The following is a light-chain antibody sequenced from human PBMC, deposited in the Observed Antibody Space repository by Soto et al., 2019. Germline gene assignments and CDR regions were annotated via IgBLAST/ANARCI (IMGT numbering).Light chain of an antibody. Sequence: QSALTQPRSVSGSPGQPVTISCTGTSSDVGGYNYVSWYQQHPGKAPKLMIYDVSKRPSGVPDRFSGSKSGNTASLTISGLQAEDEADYYCCSYAGSDVFGTGTKVTVL. CDR2: DVS. CDR1: SSDVGGYNY. J-gene: IGLJ1*01. V-gene: IGLV2-11*01. CDR3: CSYAGSDV.